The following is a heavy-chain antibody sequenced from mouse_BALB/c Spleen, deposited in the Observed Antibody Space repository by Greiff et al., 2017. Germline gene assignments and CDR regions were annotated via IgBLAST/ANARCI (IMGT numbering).Heavy chain of an antibody. Sequence: VKLQESGPGLVQPSQSLSITCTVSGFSLTSYGVHWVRQSPGKGLEWLGVIWSGGSTDYNAAFISRLSISKDNSKSQVFLKMNSLQADDTAIYYCARKDYEDYYAMDYWGQGTSVTVSS. J-gene: IGHJ4*01. CDR3: ARKDYEDYYAMDY. CDR1: GFSLTSYG. V-gene: IGHV2-4-1*01. CDR2: IWSGGST. D-gene: IGHD2-4*01.